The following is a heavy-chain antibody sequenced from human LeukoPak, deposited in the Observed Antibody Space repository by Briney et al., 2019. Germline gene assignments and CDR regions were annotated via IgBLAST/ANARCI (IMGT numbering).Heavy chain of an antibody. J-gene: IGHJ4*02. CDR1: GDSISSGDYY. D-gene: IGHD3-9*01. V-gene: IGHV4-30-4*01. CDR2: IYYNGIT. CDR3: AGAVTRYHLSHYYFPY. Sequence: PSETLSLTCTVSGDSISSGDYYWTWIRQPPGKGLEWIGYIYYNGITYYNPSLKSRVIISVDQPKKQFSLKLSSVTAADTAVYYCAGAVTRYHLSHYYFPYWRRETLVTVSP.